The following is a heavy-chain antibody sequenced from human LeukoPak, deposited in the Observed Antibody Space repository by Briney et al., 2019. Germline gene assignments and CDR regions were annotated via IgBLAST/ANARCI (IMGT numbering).Heavy chain of an antibody. J-gene: IGHJ2*01. CDR3: ARAVMWFSWHFDL. CDR1: GGSIRSRNSY. CDR2: IFHSGSA. V-gene: IGHV4-39*07. D-gene: IGHD2-21*01. Sequence: PSETLSLTCNVSGGSIRSRNSYWGWIRQPPGKGLEWIASIFHSGSADYNPSLNRRGTIIVAPSKNQFFLELTSVTAADTAVYYCARAVMWFSWHFDLWGRGILVTVSS.